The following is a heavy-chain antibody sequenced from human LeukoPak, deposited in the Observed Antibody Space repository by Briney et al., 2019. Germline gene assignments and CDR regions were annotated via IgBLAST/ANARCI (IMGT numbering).Heavy chain of an antibody. V-gene: IGHV3-11*01. Sequence: GGSLRLSCAASGFTVSSNYMSWIRQAPGKGLEWVSYISSSGSTIYYADSVEGRFTISRDNAKNSLYLQMNSLRAEDTAVYYCARDHDRGFGELNDAFDIWGQGTMVTVSS. CDR3: ARDHDRGFGELNDAFDI. CDR2: ISSSGSTI. J-gene: IGHJ3*02. D-gene: IGHD3-10*01. CDR1: GFTVSSNY.